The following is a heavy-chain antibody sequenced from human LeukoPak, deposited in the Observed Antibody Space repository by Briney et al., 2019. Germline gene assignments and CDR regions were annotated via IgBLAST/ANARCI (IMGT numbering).Heavy chain of an antibody. J-gene: IGHJ4*02. CDR3: AKEAMYCRTDTRCHLH. Sequence: GGSLRLSCAASGFTFTTYAMSWVRQAPGKGLGWVSAISGSATTTYYADSVKGRFTISRDNSENTLYLQMDSLRAEDTAVYYCAKEAMYCRTDTRCHLHWGQGTLVTASS. V-gene: IGHV3-23*01. CDR2: ISGSATTT. CDR1: GFTFTTYA. D-gene: IGHD2-2*01.